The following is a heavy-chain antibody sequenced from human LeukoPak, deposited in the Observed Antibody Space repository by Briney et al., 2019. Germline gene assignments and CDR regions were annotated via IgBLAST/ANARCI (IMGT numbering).Heavy chain of an antibody. CDR1: GFTFDDYG. V-gene: IGHV3-20*04. D-gene: IGHD4-17*01. Sequence: GGSLRLSCAASGFTFDDYGMSWVRQAPGKGLEWVSGINWNGGSTGYADSVKGRFTISRDNAKNSLYLQMNSLRAEDTALYYCARALTIYGDDIDLTYYFDYWGQGTLVTVSS. J-gene: IGHJ4*02. CDR3: ARALTIYGDDIDLTYYFDY. CDR2: INWNGGST.